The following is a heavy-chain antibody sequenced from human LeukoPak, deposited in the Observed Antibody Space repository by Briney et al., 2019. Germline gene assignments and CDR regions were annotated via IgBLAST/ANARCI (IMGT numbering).Heavy chain of an antibody. CDR2: INHSGST. CDR1: GGSFSGYY. V-gene: IGHV4-34*01. J-gene: IGHJ4*02. Sequence: SETLSLTCAVYGGSFSGYYWSWNRQPPGKGLEWIGEINHSGSTNYNPSLKSRVTISVDTSKNQFSLKLSSVTAADTAVYYCARGAAVAGLWGQGTLVTVSS. D-gene: IGHD6-19*01. CDR3: ARGAAVAGL.